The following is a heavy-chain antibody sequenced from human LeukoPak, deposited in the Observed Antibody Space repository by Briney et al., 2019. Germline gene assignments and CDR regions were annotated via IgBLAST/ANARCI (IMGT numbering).Heavy chain of an antibody. CDR2: IGTAGDT. CDR1: GFTFSSYD. D-gene: IGHD2-2*01. V-gene: IGHV3-13*01. Sequence: PGGSLRLSCAASGFTFSSYDMHWVRQATGKGLEWVSAIGTAGDTYYPGSVKGRFTISRENAKNSLYLQMSSLRAGDTAVYYCARGYCSSTSCSHFDYWGQGTLVTVSS. CDR3: ARGYCSSTSCSHFDY. J-gene: IGHJ4*02.